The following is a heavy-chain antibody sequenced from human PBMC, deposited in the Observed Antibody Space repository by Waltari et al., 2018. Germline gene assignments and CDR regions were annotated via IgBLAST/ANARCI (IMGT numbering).Heavy chain of an antibody. Sequence: QVQLVESGGGVVQPGRSLRLSCAASGFTFSSYGMHWVRQAPGKGLEWVAVIWYDGSNKYYADSVKGRFTISRDNSKNTLYLQMNSLRAEDTAMYYCAKVGTLGITGTTRGIGWFDPWGQGTLVTFSS. D-gene: IGHD1-7*01. CDR2: IWYDGSNK. J-gene: IGHJ5*02. CDR3: AKVGTLGITGTTRGIGWFDP. V-gene: IGHV3-30*18. CDR1: GFTFSSYG.